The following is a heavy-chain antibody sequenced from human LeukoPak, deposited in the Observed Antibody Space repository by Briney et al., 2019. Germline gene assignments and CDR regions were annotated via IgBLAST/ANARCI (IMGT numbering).Heavy chain of an antibody. V-gene: IGHV4-59*11. J-gene: IGHJ4*02. Sequence: PSENLSLTCTVSGVSISSHYWSWIRQPPGQGLEWIGYIYNSGSTNYNPSLKSRVTISIDTSKNQFSRNLTSVTPADTAVYFCARVGSGSFRDWGQGTLVTVSS. CDR2: IYNSGST. D-gene: IGHD1-26*01. CDR1: GVSISSHY. CDR3: ARVGSGSFRD.